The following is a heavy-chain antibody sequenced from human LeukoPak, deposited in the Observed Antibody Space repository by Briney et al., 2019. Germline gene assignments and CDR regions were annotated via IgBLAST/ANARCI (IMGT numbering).Heavy chain of an antibody. CDR1: GFTFSSYS. D-gene: IGHD2-2*02. CDR2: ISSISSYI. V-gene: IGHV3-21*01. J-gene: IGHJ6*02. CDR3: ATTKDIVVVPAAIGYYYGMDV. Sequence: GGSLRLSCAASGFTFSSYSMNWVRKAPGKGLEWVSSISSISSYIYYADSVKGRFTISRDNAKNSLYLQMNSLRAEDTAVYYCATTKDIVVVPAAIGYYYGMDVWGQGTTVTVSS.